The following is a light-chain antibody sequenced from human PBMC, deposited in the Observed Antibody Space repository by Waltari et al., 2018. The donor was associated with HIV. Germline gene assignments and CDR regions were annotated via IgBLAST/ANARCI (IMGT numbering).Light chain of an antibody. Sequence: QSVLTQPPSASATPRQRVTIPCSGTRSNIGRNFGFWYQQFPGTAPTLLMYKNNKRCSGVPDRFSGSKSGTSASLAISGRRSEDEAVYYCAAWDDSLRGHVVFGGGTNLTV. CDR1: RSNIGRNF. CDR2: KNN. J-gene: IGLJ2*01. CDR3: AAWDDSLRGHVV. V-gene: IGLV1-47*01.